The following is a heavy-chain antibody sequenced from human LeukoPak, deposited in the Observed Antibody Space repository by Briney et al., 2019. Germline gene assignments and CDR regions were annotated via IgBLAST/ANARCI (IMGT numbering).Heavy chain of an antibody. CDR1: GYTFTGYY. V-gene: IGHV1-2*02. J-gene: IGHJ4*02. CDR2: INPNSGGT. D-gene: IGHD3-9*01. Sequence: ASVKVSCKASGYTFTGYYTHWVRQAPGQGLEWMGWINPNSGGTNYAQKFQGRVTMTRDTSINTAYMELSRLRSDDTAVYYCARRLRYFDWSYYFDYWGQGTLVTVSS. CDR3: ARRLRYFDWSYYFDY.